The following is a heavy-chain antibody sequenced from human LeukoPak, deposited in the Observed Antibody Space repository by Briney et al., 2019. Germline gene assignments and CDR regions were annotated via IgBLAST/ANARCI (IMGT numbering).Heavy chain of an antibody. CDR1: GGSVSDSSYY. J-gene: IGHJ3*02. D-gene: IGHD1-26*01. V-gene: IGHV4-39*07. CDR3: ARDIYGGREGARSVGAFDI. Sequence: SETLSLTCTVSGGSVSDSSYYWGWIRQPPGKGLEWIGSIYYSGSTYYNPSLKSRVTISVDTSKNQFSLKLSSVTAADTAVYYCARDIYGGREGARSVGAFDIWGQGTMVTVSS. CDR2: IYYSGST.